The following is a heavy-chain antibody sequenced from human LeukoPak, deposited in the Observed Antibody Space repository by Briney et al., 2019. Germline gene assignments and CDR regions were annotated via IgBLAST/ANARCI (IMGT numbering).Heavy chain of an antibody. J-gene: IGHJ6*02. CDR1: GFTFSDYY. Sequence: GGSLRLSCAASGFTFSDYYMSWIRQAPGKGLEWVSYIGFSGSPTQYADSVKGRFTISRDNAKNSLYLQMNSLRAEDTAVYYCAIIDTNTMIVPSYYCGMDVWGQGTTVTVSS. D-gene: IGHD3-22*01. CDR2: IGFSGSPT. V-gene: IGHV3-11*04. CDR3: AIIDTNTMIVPSYYCGMDV.